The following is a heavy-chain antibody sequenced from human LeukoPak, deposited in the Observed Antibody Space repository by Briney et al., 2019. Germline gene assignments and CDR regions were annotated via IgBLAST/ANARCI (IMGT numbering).Heavy chain of an antibody. CDR2: ISGSGGTT. V-gene: IGHV3-23*01. J-gene: IGHJ4*02. CDR3: AKSLSDPYSPSTY. Sequence: GGSLRLSCAASGFTFSSYAMSWVRQTPGKGLEWVSAISGSGGTTYYADSVKGRFTISRDNSKNTLFLQLSSLRAEDTAVYYCAKSLSDPYSPSTYWGQGSLVTVSS. D-gene: IGHD5-18*01. CDR1: GFTFSSYA.